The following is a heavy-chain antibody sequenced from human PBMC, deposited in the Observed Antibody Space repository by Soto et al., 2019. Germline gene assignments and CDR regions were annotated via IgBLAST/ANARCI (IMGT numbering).Heavy chain of an antibody. Sequence: PGESLKISCKGSGYSFTSYWIGWVRQMPGKGLEWMGIIYPGDSDTRYSPSFQGQVTISADKSISTAYLQWSSLKASDTAMYYCARLAYSSSWYGKEYNYYYYYGMDVCGQGTTVTVSS. V-gene: IGHV5-51*01. CDR2: IYPGDSDT. J-gene: IGHJ6*02. CDR1: GYSFTSYW. CDR3: ARLAYSSSWYGKEYNYYYYYGMDV. D-gene: IGHD6-13*01.